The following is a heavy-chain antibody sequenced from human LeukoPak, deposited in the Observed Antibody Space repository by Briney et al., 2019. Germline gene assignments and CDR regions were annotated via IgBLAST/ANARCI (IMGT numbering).Heavy chain of an antibody. Sequence: GESLKISCKGSGYSFTSYWIGWVRPMPGKGLEWMGIIYPGDSDTRYSPSFQGQVTISADKSISTAYLQWSSLKASDTAMYYCARVSDGSGSYYPIDYWGQGTLVTVSS. J-gene: IGHJ4*02. CDR1: GYSFTSYW. D-gene: IGHD3-10*01. CDR2: IYPGDSDT. V-gene: IGHV5-51*01. CDR3: ARVSDGSGSYYPIDY.